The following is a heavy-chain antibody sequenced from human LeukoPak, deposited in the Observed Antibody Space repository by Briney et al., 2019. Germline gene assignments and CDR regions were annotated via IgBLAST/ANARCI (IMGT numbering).Heavy chain of an antibody. Sequence: SETLSLTCTVSGGSISNYYWSWIRQPPGKELEWIGYIYYSGSTNYNPSLKSRITISVDTSNSQFSLKLRSVTAADTAVYYCARHRPDYDILTGYYPRDAFDIWGQGTMVTVSS. CDR3: ARHRPDYDILTGYYPRDAFDI. CDR1: GGSISNYY. V-gene: IGHV4-59*08. CDR2: IYYSGST. D-gene: IGHD3-9*01. J-gene: IGHJ3*02.